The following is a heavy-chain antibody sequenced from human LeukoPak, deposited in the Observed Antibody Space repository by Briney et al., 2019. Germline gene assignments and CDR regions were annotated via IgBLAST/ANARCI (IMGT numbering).Heavy chain of an antibody. CDR2: IWYDGNNK. CDR1: GFTFSSYG. V-gene: IGHV3-33*01. CDR3: ARDRWSSTSYNDY. Sequence: GGSLRLSCAASGFTFSSYGMHWVRQAPGKGLEWVAVIWYDGNNKYYADSVKGRFTISRDNSKNTLYLQMNSLRAEDMAVYYCARDRWSSTSYNDYWGQGTLVTVSS. J-gene: IGHJ4*02. D-gene: IGHD2-2*01.